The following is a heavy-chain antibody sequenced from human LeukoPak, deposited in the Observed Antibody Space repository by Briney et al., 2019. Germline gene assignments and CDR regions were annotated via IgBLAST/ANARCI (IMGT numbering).Heavy chain of an antibody. V-gene: IGHV3-9*03. J-gene: IGHJ4*02. CDR1: GFTFDDYA. CDR2: ISWNSGSI. D-gene: IGHD3-3*01. Sequence: GGSLRLSCAASGFTFDDYAMHWVRQAPGKGLEWVSGISWNSGSIGYADSVKGRFTISRDNAKNSLYLQMNSLRAEDMALYYCARREWREDFDYWGQGTLVTVSS. CDR3: ARREWREDFDY.